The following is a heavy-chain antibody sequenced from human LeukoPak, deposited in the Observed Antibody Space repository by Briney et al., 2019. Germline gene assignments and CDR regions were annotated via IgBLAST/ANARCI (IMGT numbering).Heavy chain of an antibody. Sequence: ASVKVSCKVPGYTLTELSMHWVRQAPGKGLEWMGGFDPEDGETIYAQKFQGRVTMTEDTSTDTAYMELSSLRSEDTAVYYCATGYCSGGSCWDFDYWGQGTLVTVSS. CDR2: FDPEDGET. CDR3: ATGYCSGGSCWDFDY. CDR1: GYTLTELS. V-gene: IGHV1-24*01. D-gene: IGHD2-15*01. J-gene: IGHJ4*02.